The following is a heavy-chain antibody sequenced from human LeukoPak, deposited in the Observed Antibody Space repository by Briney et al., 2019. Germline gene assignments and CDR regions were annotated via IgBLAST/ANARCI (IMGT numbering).Heavy chain of an antibody. D-gene: IGHD6-19*01. J-gene: IGHJ6*03. CDR3: ARSWLSSGWYIDV. V-gene: IGHV4-59*08. Sequence: SETLSLTCTVSGGSISSYYWSRLRQPPGKGLEWIGYIYYSGSTNYNPSLKSRVTISVDTSKNQFSLKLSSVTAADTAVYYCARSWLSSGWYIDVWGQGTTVTVSS. CDR2: IYYSGST. CDR1: GGSISSYY.